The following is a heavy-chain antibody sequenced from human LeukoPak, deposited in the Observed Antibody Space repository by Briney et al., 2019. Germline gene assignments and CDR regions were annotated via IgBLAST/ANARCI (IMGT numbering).Heavy chain of an antibody. CDR1: GYSFTNYW. Sequence: RGESLQISCKGSGYSFTNYWIGWVRQMPGKGLEWMGIIYPGDSDTRYSPSFQGQVTISADKSISTAYLQWSSLKASDTAMYYCAKVGYCSSTSCSALDYWGQGTLVTVSS. J-gene: IGHJ4*02. V-gene: IGHV5-51*01. CDR2: IYPGDSDT. CDR3: AKVGYCSSTSCSALDY. D-gene: IGHD2-2*01.